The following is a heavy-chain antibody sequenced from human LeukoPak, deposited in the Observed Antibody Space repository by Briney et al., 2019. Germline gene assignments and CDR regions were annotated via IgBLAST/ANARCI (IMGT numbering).Heavy chain of an antibody. CDR2: IFASGST. D-gene: IGHD6-13*01. J-gene: IGHJ4*02. CDR1: GGSFSSYQ. Sequence: SETLSLTCTVSGGSFSSYQWSWIRQPAGKGLDWIGRIFASGSTNYNPSLKSRVTMSVDTSKNQFSLKLISVTAADTAVYYCARDGSSWPFFDSWGQGTLVTVSS. V-gene: IGHV4-4*07. CDR3: ARDGSSWPFFDS.